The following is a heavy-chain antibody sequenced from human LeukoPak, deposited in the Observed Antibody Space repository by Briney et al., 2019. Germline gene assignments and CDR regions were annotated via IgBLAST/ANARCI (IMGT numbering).Heavy chain of an antibody. CDR1: GYTFTSYA. CDR3: ARSEDLVAVDGWGMDV. Sequence: GASVKVSCKASGYTFTSYAMHWVRQAPGQRLEWMGWINAGNGNTKCSQKFQGRVTITRDTSASTAYMELSSLRSEDTAVYYCARSEDLVAVDGWGMDVWGKGTTVTVSS. CDR2: INAGNGNT. V-gene: IGHV1-3*01. D-gene: IGHD2-15*01. J-gene: IGHJ6*04.